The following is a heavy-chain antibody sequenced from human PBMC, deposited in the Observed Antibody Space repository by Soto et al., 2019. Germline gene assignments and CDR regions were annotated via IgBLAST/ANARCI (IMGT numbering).Heavy chain of an antibody. CDR3: VRGGGGGLFDP. CDR2: ISPGSRYP. J-gene: IGHJ5*02. Sequence: GGSLRLSCAGSGFTFGDSYMSWIRQAPGKGLEWLSYISPGSRYPAYADSVKGRFTISRDNAKRSLYLHMMSLIAEDTAIYYCVRGGGGGLFDPWGQGTMVTVSS. V-gene: IGHV3-11*06. D-gene: IGHD2-15*01. CDR1: GFTFGDSY.